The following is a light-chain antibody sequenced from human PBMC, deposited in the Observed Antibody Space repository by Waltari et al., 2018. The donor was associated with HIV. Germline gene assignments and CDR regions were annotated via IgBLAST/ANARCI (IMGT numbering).Light chain of an antibody. CDR2: WAS. J-gene: IGKJ1*01. V-gene: IGKV4-1*01. Sequence: DIVMTQSPDSLAVSLGERATINCKSSQSVLYNSNNTNYLAWYQQKPGQPPKLLIYWASTRESGVPDRFSGSGSGTDFTLTISSLQTEDVAVYYCQQYYDTPWTFGQGTKVEIK. CDR3: QQYYDTPWT. CDR1: QSVLYNSNNTNY.